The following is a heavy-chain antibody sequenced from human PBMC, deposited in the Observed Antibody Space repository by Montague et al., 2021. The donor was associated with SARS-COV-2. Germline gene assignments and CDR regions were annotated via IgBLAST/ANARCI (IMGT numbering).Heavy chain of an antibody. CDR2: VYYNGGT. J-gene: IGHJ3*01. V-gene: IGHV4-59*08. CDR3: ARGSAFDR. Sequence: SETLSLTCTVSGGSTASYYWNWIRQSPGKGLEWIGYVYYNGGTKYNPSLQSRVTISIDTSKNQFSLRLNSVTAADTAVYYCARGSAFDRWGQGTLVTVSS. CDR1: GGSTASYY. D-gene: IGHD6-6*01.